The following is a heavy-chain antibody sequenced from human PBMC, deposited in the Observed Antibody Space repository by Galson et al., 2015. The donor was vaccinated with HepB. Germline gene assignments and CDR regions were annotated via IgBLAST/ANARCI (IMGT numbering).Heavy chain of an antibody. CDR2: IWYDGSNK. Sequence: SLRLSCAASGFTFSSYGMHWVRQAPGKGLEWVAVIWYDGSNKYYADSVKGRFTISRDNSKNTLYLQMNSLRAEDTAVYYCAKASSGWYESSVSDYFDYWGQGTLVTVSS. J-gene: IGHJ4*02. D-gene: IGHD6-19*01. CDR1: GFTFSSYG. CDR3: AKASSGWYESSVSDYFDY. V-gene: IGHV3-33*06.